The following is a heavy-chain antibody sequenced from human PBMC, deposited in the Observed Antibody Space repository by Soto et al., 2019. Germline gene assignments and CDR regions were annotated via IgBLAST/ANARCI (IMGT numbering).Heavy chain of an antibody. J-gene: IGHJ4*02. CDR2: IDPSDSYT. CDR1: GYSFTSYW. Sequence: GESLKISCKGSGYSFTSYWISWVRQMPGKGLGWMGRIDPSDSYTNYSPSFQGHVTISADKSISTAYLQWSSLKASDTAMYYCAREHCGGDCQFDYWGQGTLVTVSS. CDR3: AREHCGGDCQFDY. V-gene: IGHV5-10-1*01. D-gene: IGHD2-21*02.